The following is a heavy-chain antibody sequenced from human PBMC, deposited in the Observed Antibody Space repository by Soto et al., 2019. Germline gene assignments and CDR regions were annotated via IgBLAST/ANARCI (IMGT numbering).Heavy chain of an antibody. CDR3: ARGGGTTLAPLP. V-gene: IGHV1-2*02. CDR2: INPNSGAT. J-gene: IGHJ5*02. D-gene: IGHD1-1*01. Sequence: ASVKVSCKASGYTFTGYFIHWVRQAPGQGLEWMGWINPNSGATKYAQKFQGRVTMTRDTSIKTAHMELSSLRSDDTAVYYCARGGGTTLAPLPWGQGXLVTVSS. CDR1: GYTFTGYF.